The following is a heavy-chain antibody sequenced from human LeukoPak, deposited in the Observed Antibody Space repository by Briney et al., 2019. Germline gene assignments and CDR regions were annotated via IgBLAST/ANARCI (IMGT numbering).Heavy chain of an antibody. V-gene: IGHV3-48*01. CDR1: GFSFSSHE. J-gene: IGHJ4*02. D-gene: IGHD1-26*01. CDR2: ISGRSSTI. CDR3: ARDRIKSGSYYFDY. Sequence: GGSLRLSCAASGFSFSSHEMNWVRQAPGKGLEWVSYISGRSSTIYYADSVKGRFTISRDNAKNLMYLQMNSLRAEDTAVYYCARDRIKSGSYYFDYWGQGTLVTVSS.